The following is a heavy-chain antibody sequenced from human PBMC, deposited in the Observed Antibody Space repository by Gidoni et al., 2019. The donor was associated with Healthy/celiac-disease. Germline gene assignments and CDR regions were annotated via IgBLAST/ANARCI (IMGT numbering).Heavy chain of an antibody. Sequence: QVQLAESGGGVVQPGSSLRLSGAPSVFTFSSHAMHWVRQAPGKGLEWVAYISYHGSNNHSADAVKGRFTISRDNSKSTLYLQMNSLRPEDTAVYYCAREHDSGVIDYWGQGTLVTVSS. V-gene: IGHV3-30-3*01. D-gene: IGHD3-16*02. CDR2: ISYHGSNN. CDR3: AREHDSGVIDY. J-gene: IGHJ4*02. CDR1: VFTFSSHA.